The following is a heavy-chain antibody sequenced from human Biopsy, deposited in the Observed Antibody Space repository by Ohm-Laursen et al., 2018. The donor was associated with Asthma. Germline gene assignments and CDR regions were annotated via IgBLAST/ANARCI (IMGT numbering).Heavy chain of an antibody. J-gene: IGHJ6*02. CDR1: GFPFSDYY. D-gene: IGHD6-25*01. CDR3: ARVFESSEWGPFYHFGLDV. CDR2: ISSSGSTT. Sequence: GSLRLSCAASGFPFSDYYMSWIRQAPGKGLEWVSYISSSGSTTYPAESVKGRFTISRDNAQKSLFLQMGSLRAEDTAIYYCARVFESSEWGPFYHFGLDVWGQGTTVAVSS. V-gene: IGHV3-11*01.